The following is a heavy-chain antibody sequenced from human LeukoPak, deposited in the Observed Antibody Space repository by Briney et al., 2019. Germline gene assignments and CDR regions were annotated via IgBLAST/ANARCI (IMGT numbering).Heavy chain of an antibody. J-gene: IGHJ6*03. V-gene: IGHV3-30*02. Sequence: GGSLRLSCGASGFTFSSYGMHWVRQAPGKGLEWVAFIRYDGSNKYYADSVKGRFTISRDNSKNTLFLQMNSLRAEDTAVYYCAGGGFGEAYYYYYYMDVWGKGTTVTVSS. D-gene: IGHD3-10*01. CDR3: AGGGFGEAYYYYYYMDV. CDR1: GFTFSSYG. CDR2: IRYDGSNK.